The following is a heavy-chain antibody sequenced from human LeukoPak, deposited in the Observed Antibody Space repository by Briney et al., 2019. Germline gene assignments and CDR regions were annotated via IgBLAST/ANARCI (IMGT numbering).Heavy chain of an antibody. CDR2: IIPIFGTA. CDR3: AGDGEYQLLHPYYYYMDV. J-gene: IGHJ6*03. V-gene: IGHV1-69*13. Sequence: ASVKVSCKASGGTFSSYAISWVRQAPGQGLEWMGGIIPIFGTANYAQKFQGRVTITADESTSTAYMELSSLRSEDTAVYYCAGDGEYQLLHPYYYYMDVWGKGTTVTVSS. CDR1: GGTFSSYA. D-gene: IGHD2-2*01.